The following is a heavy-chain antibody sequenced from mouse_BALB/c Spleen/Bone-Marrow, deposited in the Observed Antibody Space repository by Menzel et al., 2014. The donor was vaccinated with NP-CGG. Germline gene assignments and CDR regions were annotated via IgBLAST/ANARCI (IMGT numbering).Heavy chain of an antibody. CDR1: GFSLTSYG. D-gene: IGHD2-1*01. CDR2: IWAGGST. J-gene: IGHJ4*01. CDR3: ARGWGNGAMDY. Sequence: VKLEESVPGLVAPSQSLSITCTVSGFSLTSYGVHWVRQPPGKGLEWLGVIWAGGSTNYNSALMSRLSISKDKSKSQVFLKMNSLQTDDTAIYYCARGWGNGAMDYWGQGTSVTVPS. V-gene: IGHV2-9*02.